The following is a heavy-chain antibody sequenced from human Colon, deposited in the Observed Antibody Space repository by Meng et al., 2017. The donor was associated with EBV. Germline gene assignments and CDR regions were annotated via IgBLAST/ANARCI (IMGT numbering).Heavy chain of an antibody. V-gene: IGHV4-34*01. J-gene: IGHJ4*02. Sequence: GQRQQGVAVLLQPSETLFLTCTVYGVPFSGFYWTWIRQSPGKGLEWIGEIDDSGNIIYNPSLKSRVTISGDTSKNQFSLNVSSVTAADTAVYYCARSRWLLLQLWGQGTLVTVSS. CDR3: ARSRWLLLQL. CDR1: GVPFSGFY. CDR2: IDDSGNI. D-gene: IGHD3-22*01.